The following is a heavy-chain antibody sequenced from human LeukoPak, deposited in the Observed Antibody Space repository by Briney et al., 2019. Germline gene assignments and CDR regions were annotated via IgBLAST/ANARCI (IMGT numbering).Heavy chain of an antibody. V-gene: IGHV4-38-2*01. J-gene: IGHJ6*03. CDR3: ARLYYGGITYYYYYMDV. CDR1: GYSISSGYY. D-gene: IGHD4-23*01. Sequence: SETLSLTCAVSGYSISSGYYWGWIRQPPGKGLEWIGSIYHSGSTYYNPSLKSRVTISVDTSKNQFSLKLSSVTAADTVVYYCARLYYGGITYYYYYMDVWGKGTTVTVSS. CDR2: IYHSGST.